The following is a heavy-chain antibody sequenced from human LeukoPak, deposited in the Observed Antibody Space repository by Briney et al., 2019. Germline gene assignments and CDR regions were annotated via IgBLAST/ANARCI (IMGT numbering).Heavy chain of an antibody. CDR3: ASSRASSGND. CDR1: GFTFNSYW. J-gene: IGHJ4*02. CDR2: VNGDGSAK. V-gene: IGHV3-7*01. D-gene: IGHD3-22*01. Sequence: PGGSLRLSCAASGFTFNSYWMSWVRQAPGKGLEWVANVNGDGSAKYYVDSVKGRFTISRDNAKNLLYLEMNSLRVEDTAVYYCASSRASSGNDWGQGTLVAVSS.